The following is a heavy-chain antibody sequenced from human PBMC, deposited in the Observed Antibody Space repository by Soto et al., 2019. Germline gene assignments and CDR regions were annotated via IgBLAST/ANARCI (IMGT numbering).Heavy chain of an antibody. Sequence: ASVKASCKASGYTFTGYYMHWVRQAPGQGLEWMGWINPNSGGTNYAQKFQGRVTMTRDTSISTAYMELSRLRSDDTAVYYCARLNGMVRGVILALDYWGQGTLVTVSS. J-gene: IGHJ4*02. CDR1: GYTFTGYY. CDR3: ARLNGMVRGVILALDY. CDR2: INPNSGGT. D-gene: IGHD3-10*01. V-gene: IGHV1-2*02.